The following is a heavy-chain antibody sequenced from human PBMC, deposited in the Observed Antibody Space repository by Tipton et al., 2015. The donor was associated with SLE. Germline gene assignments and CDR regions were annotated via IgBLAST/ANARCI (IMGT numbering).Heavy chain of an antibody. D-gene: IGHD1-14*01. Sequence: LRLSCTVSGGSISSYYWSWIRQPPGKGLEWIGSIYYSGSTYYNPSLKSRVTISVDTSKNQFSLKLSSVTAADTAVYYCATQPPGGAFDIWGQGTMVTVSS. CDR2: IYYSGST. J-gene: IGHJ3*02. CDR1: GGSISSYY. V-gene: IGHV4-59*05. CDR3: ATQPPGGAFDI.